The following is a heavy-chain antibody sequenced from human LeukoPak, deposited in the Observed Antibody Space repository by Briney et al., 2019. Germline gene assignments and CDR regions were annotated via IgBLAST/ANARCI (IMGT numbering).Heavy chain of an antibody. V-gene: IGHV4-4*09. J-gene: IGHJ3*02. D-gene: IGHD5-24*01. CDR1: GGSISSYY. Sequence: SETLPLTCTVSGGSISSYYWSWIRQPPGKGLEWIGYIYTSGSTNYNPSLKSRVTISVDTSKNQFSLKLSSVTAADPAVYYCARDPRDGYNRAFDIWGQGTMVTVSP. CDR2: IYTSGST. CDR3: ARDPRDGYNRAFDI.